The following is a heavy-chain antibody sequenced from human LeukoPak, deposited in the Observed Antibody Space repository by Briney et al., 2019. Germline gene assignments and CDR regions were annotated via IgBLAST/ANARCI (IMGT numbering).Heavy chain of an antibody. Sequence: PSETLSLTCTVSGGSISSGGYYWSWIRQHPGTGLEWIGYIYYSGSTYYNPSLKSRVTISVDTSKNQFSLKLSPVTAADTAVYYCARVLRYSSGWWFDYWGQGTLVTVSS. J-gene: IGHJ4*02. CDR1: GGSISSGGYY. CDR3: ARVLRYSSGWWFDY. D-gene: IGHD6-19*01. CDR2: IYYSGST. V-gene: IGHV4-31*03.